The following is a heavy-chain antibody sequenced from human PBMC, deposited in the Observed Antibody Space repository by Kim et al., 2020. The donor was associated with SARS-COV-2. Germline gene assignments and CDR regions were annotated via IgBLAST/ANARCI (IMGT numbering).Heavy chain of an antibody. Sequence: ASVKVSCKASGYTFTSYGISWVRQAPGQGLEWMGWISAYNGNTNYAQKLQGRVTMTTDTSTSTAYMELRSLRSDDTAVYYCARDPYSSSWYDSWGYYYYMDVWGKGTTVTVSS. CDR2: ISAYNGNT. J-gene: IGHJ6*03. CDR3: ARDPYSSSWYDSWGYYYYMDV. V-gene: IGHV1-18*01. D-gene: IGHD6-13*01. CDR1: GYTFTSYG.